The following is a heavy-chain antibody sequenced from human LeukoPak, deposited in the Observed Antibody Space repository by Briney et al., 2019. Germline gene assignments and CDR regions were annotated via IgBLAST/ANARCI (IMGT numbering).Heavy chain of an antibody. V-gene: IGHV4-59*01. CDR2: IYYSEST. CDR3: ASGPYPAAGTDHQFDY. Sequence: PSETLSLTCTVSGASISSYYWSWIRQPPGKGLEWIGYIYYSESTHYNPSLKSRVTISVDTSKNQFSLRLSSMTAADTAVYYCASGPYPAAGTDHQFDYWGQGTLVTVSS. D-gene: IGHD6-13*01. CDR1: GASISSYY. J-gene: IGHJ4*02.